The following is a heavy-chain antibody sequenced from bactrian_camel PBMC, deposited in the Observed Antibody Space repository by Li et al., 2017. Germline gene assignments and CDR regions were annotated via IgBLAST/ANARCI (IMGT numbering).Heavy chain of an antibody. CDR2: IYTAGGNA. CDR1: GDDYNTNY. Sequence: HVQLVESGGGSVQAGGSLRLSCAPSGDDYNTNYMVVAWFRQGPGKEREGIAAIYTAGGNAYSADSVKGRFTISQDKAKNAMYLQMNSLKAEDTAAYSCAAFGGGDCPISGYEGQGTQVTVS. J-gene: IGHJ4*01. D-gene: IGHD2*01. V-gene: IGHV3S54*01.